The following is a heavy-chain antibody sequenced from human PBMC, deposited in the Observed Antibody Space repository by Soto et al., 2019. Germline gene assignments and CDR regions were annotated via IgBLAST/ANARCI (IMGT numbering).Heavy chain of an antibody. CDR2: IDYSGST. J-gene: IGHJ4*02. Sequence: QVQLQESGPGLVKPSETLSLTCTVSGGSVSSGSDYWNWIRQPPGKGLEWIGYIDYSGSTIYNPYLQSRVTISVDTSKNHFSLKLSSVTAADTAVYYCARGGGEWGQGTLVTVSS. CDR1: GGSVSSGSDY. CDR3: ARGGGE. D-gene: IGHD3-10*01. V-gene: IGHV4-61*03.